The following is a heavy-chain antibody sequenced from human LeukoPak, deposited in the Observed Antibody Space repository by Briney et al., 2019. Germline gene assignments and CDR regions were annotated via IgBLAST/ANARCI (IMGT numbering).Heavy chain of an antibody. CDR2: IIPIFGTA. J-gene: IGHJ4*02. D-gene: IGHD4-23*01. V-gene: IGHV1-69*13. CDR1: GYTFTSYG. Sequence: ASVKVSCKASGYTFTSYGISWVRQAPGQGLEWMGGIIPIFGTANYAQKFQGRVTITADESTSTAYMELSSLRSEDTAVYYCAREPGETVVTPGGDYWGQGTLVTVSS. CDR3: AREPGETVVTPGGDY.